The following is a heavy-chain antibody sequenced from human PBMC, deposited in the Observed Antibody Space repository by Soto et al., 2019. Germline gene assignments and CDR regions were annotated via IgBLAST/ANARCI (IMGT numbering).Heavy chain of an antibody. CDR2: SNDDGTYT. CDR1: GFTFSMYW. Sequence: EVQLVESGGGLLQPGGSLRLSCAATGFTFSMYWMHCVRHVPGKGTEWVSRSNDDGTYTNYADSVNGRFTTSRDNARNSLYLHMNDLRAEETAVYYCTRGLRSTPTGTGAFWGEGTLVIVS. V-gene: IGHV3-74*01. CDR3: TRGLRSTPTGTGAF. J-gene: IGHJ4*02. D-gene: IGHD1-1*01.